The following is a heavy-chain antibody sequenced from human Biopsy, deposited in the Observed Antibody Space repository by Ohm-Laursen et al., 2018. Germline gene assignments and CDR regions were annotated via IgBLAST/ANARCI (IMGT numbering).Heavy chain of an antibody. J-gene: IGHJ4*02. V-gene: IGHV4-59*11. CDR1: GGSFTGHY. Sequence: SETPSLTCTVSGGSFTGHYWSWIRQPPGKGLEWIGHISYTGYTSYNASLKSRVTISVDTSRNHFSLRLSSLTAADTAAYYCARGSNDFGGLYFPRWGQGTLLTVSS. CDR2: ISYTGYT. D-gene: IGHD4-23*01. CDR3: ARGSNDFGGLYFPR.